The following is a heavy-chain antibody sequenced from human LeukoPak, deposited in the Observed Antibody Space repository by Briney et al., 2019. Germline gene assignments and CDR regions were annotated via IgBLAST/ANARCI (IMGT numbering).Heavy chain of an antibody. J-gene: IGHJ3*02. V-gene: IGHV3-53*01. D-gene: IGHD1-26*01. CDR2: IYSGGST. Sequence: PGGSLRLSCAAYGFTVSSNHMSWVRQAPGKGLEWVSVIYSGGSTYYADSVKGRFTISRDNSKNTLYLQMNSLRAEDTAVYYCARAPWELLGAFDIWGQGTMVTVSS. CDR1: GFTVSSNH. CDR3: ARAPWELLGAFDI.